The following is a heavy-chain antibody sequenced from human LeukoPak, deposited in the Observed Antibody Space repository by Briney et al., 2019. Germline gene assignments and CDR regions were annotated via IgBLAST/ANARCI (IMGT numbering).Heavy chain of an antibody. D-gene: IGHD6-19*01. CDR1: GFTFSSYA. Sequence: GGSLRLSCAASGFTFSSYAMHWVRQAPGKGLEWVAVISYDGSNKYYADSVKGRFTISRDNSKNTLYLQMNSLRAEDTAVYYCARDPYSSGWYMGGYWGQGTLVTVSS. CDR3: ARDPYSSGWYMGGY. V-gene: IGHV3-30-3*01. J-gene: IGHJ4*02. CDR2: ISYDGSNK.